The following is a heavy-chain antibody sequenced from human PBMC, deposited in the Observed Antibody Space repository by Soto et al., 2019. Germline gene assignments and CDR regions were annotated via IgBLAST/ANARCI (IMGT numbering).Heavy chain of an antibody. Sequence: PGGSLRLSCAVSGFNVRSYWLSWVRQAPGKGLEWVASIKEDGSERYYLQSVRGRFAISRDSAGNALQLAMNYLSAEDTATYFCARDIGFDYVNWGQGTLVTVSS. J-gene: IGHJ4*02. CDR3: ARDIGFDYVN. CDR2: IKEDGSER. D-gene: IGHD3-16*01. CDR1: GFNVRSYW. V-gene: IGHV3-7*01.